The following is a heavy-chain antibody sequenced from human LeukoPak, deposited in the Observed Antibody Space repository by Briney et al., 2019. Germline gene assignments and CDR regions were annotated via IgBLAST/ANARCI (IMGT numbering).Heavy chain of an antibody. J-gene: IGHJ5*02. CDR1: GYTFTGYY. Sequence: ASVKVSCKASGYTFTGYYMHWVRRAPGQGLEWMGLINPTGGSAGYAQKFQGRVTMTRDMSTSTDYMELSSLRSEDTAIYYCARDNSVGDNAWWFDPWGQGTLVTVSS. V-gene: IGHV1-46*01. D-gene: IGHD1-26*01. CDR2: INPTGGSA. CDR3: ARDNSVGDNAWWFDP.